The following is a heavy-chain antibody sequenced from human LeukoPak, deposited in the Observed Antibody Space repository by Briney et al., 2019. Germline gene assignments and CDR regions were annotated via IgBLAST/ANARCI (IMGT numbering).Heavy chain of an antibody. J-gene: IGHJ4*02. CDR3: ARDIARYCSSTSCSAQGDY. CDR2: IWYDGSNK. D-gene: IGHD2-2*01. CDR1: GFSFSHYA. V-gene: IGHV3-33*08. Sequence: GGSLRLSCAASGFSFSHYAMQWVRQAPGKGLEWVAVIWYDGSNKYYADSVKGRFTISRDNSKNTLYLQMNSLRAEDTAVYYCARDIARYCSSTSCSAQGDYWGQGTLVTVSS.